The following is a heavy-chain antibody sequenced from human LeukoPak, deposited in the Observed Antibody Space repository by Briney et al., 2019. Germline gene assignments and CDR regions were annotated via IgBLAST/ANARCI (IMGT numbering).Heavy chain of an antibody. CDR3: AAGYDILTGYPRDALDI. CDR2: IVVGSGNT. Sequence: TSVKVSCKASGFTFTSSAVQWVRQARGQRLEWIGWIVVGSGNTNYAQKFQERVTITRDMSTSTAYMELSSLRSEDTAVYYCAAGYDILTGYPRDALDIWGQGTMVTVSS. V-gene: IGHV1-58*01. CDR1: GFTFTSSA. D-gene: IGHD3-9*01. J-gene: IGHJ3*02.